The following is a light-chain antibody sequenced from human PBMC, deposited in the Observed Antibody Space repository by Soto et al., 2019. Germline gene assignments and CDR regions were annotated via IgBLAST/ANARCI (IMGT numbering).Light chain of an antibody. V-gene: IGLV2-18*02. CDR1: GSDVGTYNR. J-gene: IGLJ1*01. CDR3: SSYTSSSTYV. CDR2: DVS. Sequence: QSALTQPPSVSGSPGQSVAISCTGTGSDVGTYNRVSWYQQPPGTAPKLMIYDVSDRPSGVLDRFSGSKSGNTASLTISGLQAEDEADYYCSSYTSSSTYVFGTGTKVTVL.